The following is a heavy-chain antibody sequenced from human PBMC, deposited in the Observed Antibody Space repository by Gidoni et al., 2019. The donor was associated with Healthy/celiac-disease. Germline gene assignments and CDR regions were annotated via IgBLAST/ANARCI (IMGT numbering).Heavy chain of an antibody. J-gene: IGHJ6*02. Sequence: QVQLQESRPGLVQPSQPLSLTCAVSGRSIRSGSYYWSWIRQPAGKGLEGIGRNYTSGSTNYNPSLKSRVTMSVDTSKNQCSLKLSSVTAADTAVYYCARGGSSWTPYYYCMDVWGQGTTVTVSS. D-gene: IGHD6-13*01. V-gene: IGHV4-61*02. CDR3: ARGGSSWTPYYYCMDV. CDR1: GRSIRSGSYY. CDR2: NYTSGST.